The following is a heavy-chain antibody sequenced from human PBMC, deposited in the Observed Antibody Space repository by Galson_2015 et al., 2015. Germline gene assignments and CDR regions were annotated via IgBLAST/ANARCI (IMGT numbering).Heavy chain of an antibody. V-gene: IGHV3-7*05. CDR1: GFTFSSYW. Sequence: SLRLSCATSGFTFSSYWMSWVRQAPGKGLEWVANIKEDGSEKHYVDSVKGRFTISRDNAKNSLYLQLNSLRVEDTAVYYCARVDDPSSWYGDDPLDIWGQGTMVTVSS. J-gene: IGHJ3*02. D-gene: IGHD6-13*01. CDR2: IKEDGSEK. CDR3: ARVDDPSSWYGDDPLDI.